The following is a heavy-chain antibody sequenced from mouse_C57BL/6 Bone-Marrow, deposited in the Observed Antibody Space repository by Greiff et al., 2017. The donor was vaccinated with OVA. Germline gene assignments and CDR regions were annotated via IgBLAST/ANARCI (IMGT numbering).Heavy chain of an antibody. D-gene: IGHD2-4*01. V-gene: IGHV1-42*01. CDR2: INPSTGGT. Sequence: LVESGPELVKPGASVKISCKASGYSFTGYYMNWVKQSPEKSLEWIGEINPSTGGTTYNQKFKAKATLTVDKSSSTAYMQLKSLTSEDSAVYYCARDYDYDEGWAMDYWGQGTSVTVSS. CDR3: ARDYDYDEGWAMDY. CDR1: GYSFTGYY. J-gene: IGHJ4*01.